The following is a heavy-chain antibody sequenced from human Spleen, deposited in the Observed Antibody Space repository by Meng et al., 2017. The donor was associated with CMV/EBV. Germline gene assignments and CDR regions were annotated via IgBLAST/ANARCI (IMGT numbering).Heavy chain of an antibody. D-gene: IGHD3-10*01. J-gene: IGHJ6*02. CDR2: ISAYNGNT. CDR3: ARVPPVVRYYYGMDV. V-gene: IGHV1-18*01. CDR1: GGTFSSYA. Sequence: ASVKVSCKASGGTFSSYAISWVRQAPGQGLEWMGWISAYNGNTNYAQKLKGRVTMTTDTSTSTAYMELRSLRSDDTAVYYCARVPPVVRYYYGMDVWGQGTTVTVSS.